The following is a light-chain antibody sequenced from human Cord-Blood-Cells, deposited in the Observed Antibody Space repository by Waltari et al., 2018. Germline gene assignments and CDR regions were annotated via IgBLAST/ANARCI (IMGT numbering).Light chain of an antibody. J-gene: IGLJ2*01. V-gene: IGLV2-23*02. CDR3: CSYAGSSTVV. CDR1: SSDVGSYNL. CDR2: EVS. Sequence: QSALTQPASVSGSPGRSITISCTGTSSDVGSYNLVSWYQQHLGKAPKLMIYEVSKRPSGVSNRFSGSKSGNTASLTISGLQAEDEADYYCCSYAGSSTVVFGGGTKLTVL.